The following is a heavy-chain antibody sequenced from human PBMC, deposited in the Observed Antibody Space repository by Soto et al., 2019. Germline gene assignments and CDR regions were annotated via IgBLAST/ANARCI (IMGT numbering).Heavy chain of an antibody. Sequence: SETLSLTCAVYGGSFSGYYWSWIRQPPGKGLEWIGEINHSGSTNYNPSLKSRVTISVDTSKNQFSLKLGSVTAADTAVYYCARVRVPAALDYWGQGTLVTVSS. J-gene: IGHJ4*02. CDR3: ARVRVPAALDY. V-gene: IGHV4-34*01. D-gene: IGHD2-2*01. CDR1: GGSFSGYY. CDR2: INHSGST.